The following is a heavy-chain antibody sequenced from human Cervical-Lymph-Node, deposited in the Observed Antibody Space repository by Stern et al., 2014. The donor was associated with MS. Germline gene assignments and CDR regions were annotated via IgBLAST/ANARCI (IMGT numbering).Heavy chain of an antibody. J-gene: IGHJ4*02. CDR2: IRSKPDGGTT. CDR1: GFTFNNAW. D-gene: IGHD1-26*01. V-gene: IGHV3-15*01. Sequence: EVQLVESGGGLVKPGGSLRLSCAASGFTFNNAWMSWVRQAPGKGLEWVGRIRSKPDGGTTDYAAPLKGRFTISRDDSKNTLYLQMNSLKTEDTAVYYCTTLSGSFKLDYWGQGTLVTVSS. CDR3: TTLSGSFKLDY.